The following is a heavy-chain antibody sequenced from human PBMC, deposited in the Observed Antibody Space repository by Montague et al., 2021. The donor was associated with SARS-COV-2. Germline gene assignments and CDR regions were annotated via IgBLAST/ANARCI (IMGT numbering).Heavy chain of an antibody. V-gene: IGHV3-23*01. CDR1: GFTFSNSA. D-gene: IGHD3-10*01. J-gene: IGHJ6*02. CDR2: SSGSGGGT. Sequence: SLRLSWAASGFTFSNSAMNWVRQAPGKGLEWVSGSSGSGGGTHYADSVKGRFTISRDNSKNVLYLQMNSLRAEDTALYYCAKDSYYYGLGYGMDVWGQGTTVTVSS. CDR3: AKDSYYYGLGYGMDV.